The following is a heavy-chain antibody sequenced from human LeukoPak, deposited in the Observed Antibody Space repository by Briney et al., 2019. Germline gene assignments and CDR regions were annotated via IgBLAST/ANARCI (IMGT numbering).Heavy chain of an antibody. J-gene: IGHJ4*02. Sequence: GGSLRLSCAASGFTFSSYSMNWVRQAPGKGLEWVSSISSSSSYIYYADSVQGRFTISRDNAKNSLYLQMNSLRAEDTAVYYCAREGMITFGGVIAAFDYWGQGTLVTVSS. CDR3: AREGMITFGGVIAAFDY. CDR2: ISSSSSYI. V-gene: IGHV3-21*01. CDR1: GFTFSSYS. D-gene: IGHD3-16*02.